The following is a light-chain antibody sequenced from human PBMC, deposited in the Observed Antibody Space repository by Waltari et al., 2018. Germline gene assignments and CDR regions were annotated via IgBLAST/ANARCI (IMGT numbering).Light chain of an antibody. CDR1: QSVLYNSNNKNY. CDR2: WAS. J-gene: IGKJ1*01. V-gene: IGKV4-1*01. Sequence: DIVMTQSPDSLAVSLGGRATISCKSSQSVLYNSNNKNYLAWYQQKPGQPPKLLIYWASTRESGVPDRFSGSGSGTDVTLTISSLQAEDVAVYYCQQYYSTPRTFGQGTKVEIK. CDR3: QQYYSTPRT.